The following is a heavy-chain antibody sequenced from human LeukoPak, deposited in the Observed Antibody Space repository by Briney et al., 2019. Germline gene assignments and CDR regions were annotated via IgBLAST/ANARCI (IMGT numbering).Heavy chain of an antibody. J-gene: IGHJ5*02. CDR3: GRHSLRYYSTTSGYSFNWFDP. D-gene: IGHD3-22*01. V-gene: IGHV4-59*08. CDR2: ISYSGST. Sequence: SETLSLTCTVSGGSINSYYWSWIRQPPGKGLEWIGYISYSGSTNYNPSLKSRLTMSVDASMNHFSLKLSSVTAADTAVYYCGRHSLRYYSTTSGYSFNWFDPWGQGTLVTVSS. CDR1: GGSINSYY.